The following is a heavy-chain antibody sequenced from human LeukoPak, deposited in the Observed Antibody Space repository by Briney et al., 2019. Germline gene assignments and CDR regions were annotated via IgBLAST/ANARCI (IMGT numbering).Heavy chain of an antibody. D-gene: IGHD6-19*01. J-gene: IGHJ6*03. CDR2: VYTGGTT. V-gene: IGHV4-39*07. CDR1: GDSIRSSNHY. CDR3: ARAGYSSGYYCPCYMDV. Sequence: SETLSLTCTVSGDSIRSSNHYWAWIRQPPGQGLEWLGGVYTGGTTHYNPSLKSRVSMSLDTSKNQFSLDLSSVTAAGMAVYYCARAGYSSGYYCPCYMDVWGRGTTVTVSS.